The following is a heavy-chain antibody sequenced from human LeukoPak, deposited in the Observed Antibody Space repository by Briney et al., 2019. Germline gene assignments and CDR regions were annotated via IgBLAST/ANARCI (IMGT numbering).Heavy chain of an antibody. V-gene: IGHV4-34*01. CDR3: ARGNENDFWSGYSAFDY. J-gene: IGHJ4*02. Sequence: SETLSLTCAVYGGSFSGYYWSWIRQPPGKGLEWIGEINHSGSTNYNPSLKSRVTISVDTSKNQFSLKLSSVTAADTAVYYCARGNENDFWSGYSAFDYRGQGTLVTVSS. CDR1: GGSFSGYY. CDR2: INHSGST. D-gene: IGHD3-3*01.